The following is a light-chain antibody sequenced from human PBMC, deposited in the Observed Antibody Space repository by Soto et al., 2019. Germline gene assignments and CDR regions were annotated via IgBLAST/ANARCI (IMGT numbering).Light chain of an antibody. V-gene: IGLV1-47*01. Sequence: QAVVTQPPSASGTPGQRVTMSCSGSSSNIGSHYVYWYQQLPGTAPKVLLYRNNQRPSGVPDRFSGSKSGTSASLAISGLRSEDEADYYCATWDDSLSVLFGGGTKLTVL. CDR3: ATWDDSLSVL. CDR2: RNN. CDR1: SSNIGSHY. J-gene: IGLJ2*01.